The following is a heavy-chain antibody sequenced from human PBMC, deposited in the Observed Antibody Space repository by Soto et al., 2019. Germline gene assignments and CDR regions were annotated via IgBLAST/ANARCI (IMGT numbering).Heavy chain of an antibody. CDR2: FDPEDGET. V-gene: IGHV1-24*01. Sequence: ASVKVSCKVSGYTLTELSMHWVRQAPGKGLEWMGGFDPEDGETIYAQKFQGRVTMTEDTSTDTAYMELSSLRSEDTAVYYCATGYCSSTSCYKGEKDWFDPWGQGTLVTVSP. J-gene: IGHJ5*02. D-gene: IGHD2-2*02. CDR1: GYTLTELS. CDR3: ATGYCSSTSCYKGEKDWFDP.